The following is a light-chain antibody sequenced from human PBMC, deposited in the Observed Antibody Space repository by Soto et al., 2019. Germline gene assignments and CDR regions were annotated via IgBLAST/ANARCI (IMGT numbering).Light chain of an antibody. CDR2: EVT. CDR3: TSYVGNDIWV. CDR1: SSDVGAYKY. J-gene: IGLJ7*01. V-gene: IGLV2-8*01. Sequence: QSILTQPPSASGSPGQSVTISCTGTSSDVGAYKYVSWYQQYPGKAPKLMIYEVTTRPSGVPDRFSGSKSGNTASLTVSGLQAEDEADYYCTSYVGNDIWVFGGGTQLTVL.